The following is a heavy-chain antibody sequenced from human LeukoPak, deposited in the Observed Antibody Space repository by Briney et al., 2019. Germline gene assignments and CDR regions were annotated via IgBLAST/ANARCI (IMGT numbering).Heavy chain of an antibody. CDR3: ARDSMGKSFDY. CDR1: GGSISSGDYY. V-gene: IGHV4-30-4*01. J-gene: IGHJ4*02. D-gene: IGHD2/OR15-2a*01. CDR2: IYYSGST. Sequence: SETLSLTCTGSGGSISSGDYYWSWIRQPPGKGLEWIGYIYYSGSTYYNPSLKSRVTISVDTSKNQFSLKLSSVTAADTAVYYCARDSMGKSFDYWGQGTLVTVSS.